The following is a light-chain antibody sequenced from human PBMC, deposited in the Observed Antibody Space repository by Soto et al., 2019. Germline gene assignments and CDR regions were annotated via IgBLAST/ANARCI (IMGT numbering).Light chain of an antibody. CDR3: QQYNNWPLT. J-gene: IGKJ5*01. Sequence: EIVMTQSPVTLSVFLGERATLSCRASQSVSINLAWYQQKAGQAPRLLIYGASTRATGIPARFSGSGPGTEFTLTISGLQSEDFAVYYCQQYNNWPLTFGQGTRLEIK. CDR1: QSVSIN. V-gene: IGKV3D-15*01. CDR2: GAS.